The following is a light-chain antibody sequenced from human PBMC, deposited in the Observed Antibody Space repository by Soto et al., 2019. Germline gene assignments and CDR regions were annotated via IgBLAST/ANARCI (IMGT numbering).Light chain of an antibody. Sequence: QSALTQPASVSGSPGQSITISCTGTSSDVGGYNHVCWYQQHPGKAPKLIIFEVSNRPSGVSNRFSGSKSGNTASLTISGLQAEDEADYYCCSYAGTYTLVFGGGTKLTVL. CDR2: EVS. V-gene: IGLV2-14*01. CDR1: SSDVGGYNH. J-gene: IGLJ3*02. CDR3: CSYAGTYTLV.